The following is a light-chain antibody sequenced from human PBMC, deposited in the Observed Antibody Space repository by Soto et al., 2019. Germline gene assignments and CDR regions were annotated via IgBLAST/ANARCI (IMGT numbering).Light chain of an antibody. CDR1: QSISSW. CDR2: DAS. CDR3: QQYGT. J-gene: IGKJ1*01. V-gene: IGKV1-5*01. Sequence: DIQMTQSPSTLSASVGDRVTITCRASQSISSWLAWYQQKPGKAPKLLIYDASSLESGVPSRFSGSGSGTEFTLTISSLQPDDFATYYCQQYGTFGQGTKVDNK.